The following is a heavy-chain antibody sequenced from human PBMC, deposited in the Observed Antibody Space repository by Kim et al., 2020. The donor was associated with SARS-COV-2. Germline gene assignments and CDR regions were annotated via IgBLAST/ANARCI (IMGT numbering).Heavy chain of an antibody. CDR2: IYYSGST. CDR3: ARLEHDYCSSTSCYSYYGMDV. J-gene: IGHJ6*02. Sequence: SETLSLTCTVSGGSISSSSYYWGWIRQPPGKGLEWIGSIYYSGSTYYNPSLKSRVTISVDTSKNQFSLKLSSVTAADTAVYYCARLEHDYCSSTSCYSYYGMDVWGQGTTVTVSS. D-gene: IGHD2-2*02. CDR1: GGSISSSSYY. V-gene: IGHV4-39*01.